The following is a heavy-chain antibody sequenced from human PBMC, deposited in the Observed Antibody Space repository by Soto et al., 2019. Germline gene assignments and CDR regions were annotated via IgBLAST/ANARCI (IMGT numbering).Heavy chain of an antibody. J-gene: IGHJ4*01. CDR1: GYTFNTYA. CDR3: ARTVEYDSIPYYYADF. CDR2: ISGYNGNT. Sequence: ASVKVSCKASGYTFNTYAITWVRQAPVQGLEWMGWISGYNGNTNYAQTLQGRGTMTTDTSTSTAYLELRSLRSDDTAVYYCARTVEYDSIPYYYADFWGQGTLVTVSS. V-gene: IGHV1-18*01. D-gene: IGHD2-21*01.